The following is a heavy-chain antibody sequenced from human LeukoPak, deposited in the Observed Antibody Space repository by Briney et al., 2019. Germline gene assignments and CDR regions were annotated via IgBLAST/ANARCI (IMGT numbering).Heavy chain of an antibody. CDR2: ISAYNGNT. Sequence: ASVKVSCKASGYTFATYGISWVRQAPGQGLEWMGWISAYNGNTNYAQKLQGRVTMTTDTSTSTAYMELRSLRSDDTAVYYCARGPYCSGATCYSQYFDNWGQGTLVTVSS. CDR3: ARGPYCSGATCYSQYFDN. D-gene: IGHD2-15*01. J-gene: IGHJ4*02. V-gene: IGHV1-18*01. CDR1: GYTFATYG.